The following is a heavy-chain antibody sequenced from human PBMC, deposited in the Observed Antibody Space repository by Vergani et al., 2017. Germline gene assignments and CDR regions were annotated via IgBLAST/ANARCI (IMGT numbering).Heavy chain of an antibody. CDR2: INSDGSST. J-gene: IGHJ6*03. CDR1: GFTFSSYW. V-gene: IGHV3-74*01. CDR3: ARELYYYYYMDV. Sequence: EVQLLESGGGLVQPGGSLRLSCAASGFTFSSYWMYWVRQAPGKGLVWVSRINSDGSSTNYADSVKGRFTISRDNAKNTLYLQMNSLRAEDTAVYYCARELYYYYYMDVWGKGTTVTVSS.